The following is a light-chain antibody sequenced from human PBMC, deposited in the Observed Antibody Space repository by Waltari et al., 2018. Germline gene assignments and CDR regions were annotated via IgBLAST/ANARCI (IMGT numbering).Light chain of an antibody. CDR1: QGITF. J-gene: IGKJ4*01. Sequence: DIQITQSPSSVSASVGDSVTITCRASQGITFLYWYQQKPGKAPKLLISRFWYLERGVASRFSASGPGTDFTLTINNLQPEDFAIYACQQADYVPLTFGGGTKVEIK. V-gene: IGKV1-12*01. CDR2: RFW. CDR3: QQADYVPLT.